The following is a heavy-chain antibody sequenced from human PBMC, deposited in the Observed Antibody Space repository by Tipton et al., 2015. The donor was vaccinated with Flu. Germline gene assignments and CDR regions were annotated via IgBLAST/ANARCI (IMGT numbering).Heavy chain of an antibody. CDR3: ARSRVLLWFGELLPGY. CDR2: IYPGDSDT. D-gene: IGHD3-10*01. Sequence: QLVQSGAEVKKPGESLKISCKGSGYSFTSYWIGWVRQMPGKGLEWMGIIYPGDSDTRYSPSFQGQVTISADKSISTAYLQWSSLKASDTAMYYCARSRVLLWFGELLPGYWGQGTLVTVSS. V-gene: IGHV5-51*01. J-gene: IGHJ4*02. CDR1: GYSFTSYW.